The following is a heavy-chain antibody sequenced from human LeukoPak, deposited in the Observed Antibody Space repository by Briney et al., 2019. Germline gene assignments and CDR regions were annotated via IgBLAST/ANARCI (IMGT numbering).Heavy chain of an antibody. Sequence: AGGPLRLSCAASGFTFSIYGMHWVRQAPGKGLEWVAVIWYDGSNKYYADSVKGRFTISRDNSKNTLYLQMNSLRAEDTAVYYCAETDYYDSSGFDYWGQGTLVTVSS. V-gene: IGHV3-30*02. CDR1: GFTFSIYG. CDR2: IWYDGSNK. J-gene: IGHJ4*02. D-gene: IGHD3-22*01. CDR3: AETDYYDSSGFDY.